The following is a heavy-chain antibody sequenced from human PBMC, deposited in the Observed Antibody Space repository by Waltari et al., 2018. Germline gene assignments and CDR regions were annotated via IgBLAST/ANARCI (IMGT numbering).Heavy chain of an antibody. V-gene: IGHV2-5*01. CDR2: LYWNDDK. Sequence: QITLKESGPTPVKPTQTLTLTCTFSGFSLSTSGVGLCWIRQPPGKAPEWLALLYWNDDKSYSTTLKSRITIAKDTTKNQVVITMTNMDPVDTATYYWAHSSGITMVRGTHVDVWGKGTTVTVSS. D-gene: IGHD3-10*01. CDR3: AHSSGITMVRGTHVDV. CDR1: GFSLSTSGVG. J-gene: IGHJ6*04.